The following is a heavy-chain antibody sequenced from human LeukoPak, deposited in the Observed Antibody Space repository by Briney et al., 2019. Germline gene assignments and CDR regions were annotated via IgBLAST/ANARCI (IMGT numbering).Heavy chain of an antibody. CDR3: ARGRSGSYGFFDY. J-gene: IGHJ4*02. D-gene: IGHD3-10*01. Sequence: GGSLRLSCEGSGFTFSTSWMHWVRQAPGKGLLWVSRIDSDGSRITYADSVKGRFTISRDNAKNTVYLQMNSLRAEDTAVYYCARGRSGSYGFFDYWSLGNLVTVSS. V-gene: IGHV3-74*03. CDR1: GFTFSTSW. CDR2: IDSDGSRI.